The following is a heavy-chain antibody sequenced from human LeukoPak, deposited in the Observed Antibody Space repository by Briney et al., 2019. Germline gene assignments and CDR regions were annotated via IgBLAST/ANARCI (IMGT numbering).Heavy chain of an antibody. CDR3: VRDTYYYDSSGYLDY. Sequence: GGSLRLSCAASGFTVSSNYMGWVRQAPGKGLEWVSVIYSGGSTYYADSVKGRFTISRHNSKNTLYLQMNSLRAEDTAVYYCVRDTYYYDSSGYLDYWGQGTLVTVSS. V-gene: IGHV3-53*01. CDR2: IYSGGST. J-gene: IGHJ4*02. CDR1: GFTVSSNY. D-gene: IGHD3-22*01.